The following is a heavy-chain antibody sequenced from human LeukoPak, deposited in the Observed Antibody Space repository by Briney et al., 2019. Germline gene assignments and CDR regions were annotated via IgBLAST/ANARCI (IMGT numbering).Heavy chain of an antibody. CDR1: GYIFIDYY. V-gene: IGHV1-2*02. D-gene: IGHD2-15*01. CDR3: GREHDLGYCSGAKCYGGDYFDN. Sequence: ASVKVSCKTSGYIFIDYYLHWVRLVPGHGLEWIGWISPKTGGTSFAQKFQGRVAMTGDTSVDTVYMEVTRLTSDDTALYYRGREHDLGYCSGAKCYGGDYFDNWGQGTLVTVSS. J-gene: IGHJ4*02. CDR2: ISPKTGGT.